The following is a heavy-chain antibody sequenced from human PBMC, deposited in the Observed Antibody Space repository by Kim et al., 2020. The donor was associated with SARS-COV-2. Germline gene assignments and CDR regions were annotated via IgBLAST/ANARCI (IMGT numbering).Heavy chain of an antibody. J-gene: IGHJ3*02. D-gene: IGHD2-15*01. Sequence: SETLSLTCTVSGYSISSGYYWGWIRQPPGKGLEWIGSIYHSGSTYYNPSLKSRVTISVDTSKNQFSLKLSSVTAADTAVYYCARVPQYCSGGSCYSLGAFDIWGQGTMVTVSS. CDR3: ARVPQYCSGGSCYSLGAFDI. CDR2: IYHSGST. CDR1: GYSISSGYY. V-gene: IGHV4-38-2*02.